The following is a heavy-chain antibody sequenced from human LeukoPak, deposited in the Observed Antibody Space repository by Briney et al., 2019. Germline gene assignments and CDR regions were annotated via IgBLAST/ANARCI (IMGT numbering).Heavy chain of an antibody. CDR2: ISSGGTPT. V-gene: IGHV3-48*04. D-gene: IGHD3/OR15-3a*01. J-gene: IGHJ5*02. CDR3: TYLRTPYYNDKWLDP. Sequence: GGSLRLSCAASGFTFRTFSMNWVRQAPGKGLEWLSYISSGGTPTYYADSVKGRFTISRDDAQNLVYLQMNSLRAEDTAVYYCTYLRTPYYNDKWLDPWGQGALVAVSS. CDR1: GFTFRTFS.